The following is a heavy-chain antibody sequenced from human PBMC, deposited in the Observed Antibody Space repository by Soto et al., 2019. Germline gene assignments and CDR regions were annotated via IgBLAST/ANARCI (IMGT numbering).Heavy chain of an antibody. V-gene: IGHV4-59*01. J-gene: IGHJ5*02. Sequence: PSETLSLTCTVSGGSISSYYWSWIRQPPGKGLEWIGYIYYSGSTNYNPSLKSLVTISVDTSKNQFSLKWSSVTAADTAVYYCARVGRNCSGGSCYRFDPWGQGPLVTVSS. CDR3: ARVGRNCSGGSCYRFDP. CDR1: GGSISSYY. D-gene: IGHD2-15*01. CDR2: IYYSGST.